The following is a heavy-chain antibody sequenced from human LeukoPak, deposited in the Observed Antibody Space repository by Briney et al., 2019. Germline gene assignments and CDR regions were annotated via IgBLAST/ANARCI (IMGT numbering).Heavy chain of an antibody. V-gene: IGHV3-23*01. D-gene: IGHD3-22*01. J-gene: IGHJ6*03. Sequence: GGSLRLSCAGSRFTSISYAMTWVRQAPGKGLEWVSAISGGGARTYYADSVKGRFTISRDNSKNTLYLQMDSLRAEDTAVYSCARGGQWLSKRHDYYIDVWGPGTTVTVSS. CDR3: ARGGQWLSKRHDYYIDV. CDR1: RFTSISYA. CDR2: ISGGGART.